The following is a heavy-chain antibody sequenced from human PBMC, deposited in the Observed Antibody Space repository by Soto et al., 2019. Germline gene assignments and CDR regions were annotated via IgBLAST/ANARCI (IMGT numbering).Heavy chain of an antibody. V-gene: IGHV3-33*01. D-gene: IGHD6-13*01. CDR2: IWYDGSNK. CDR3: ARGAYSSSFFDY. Sequence: AGGSLRLSCAASGFTFSSYGMHWVRQAPGKGLEWVAVIWYDGSNKYYADSVKGRFTISRDNSKNTLYLQMNSLRAEDTAVYYCARGAYSSSFFDYWGQGTLVTV. J-gene: IGHJ4*02. CDR1: GFTFSSYG.